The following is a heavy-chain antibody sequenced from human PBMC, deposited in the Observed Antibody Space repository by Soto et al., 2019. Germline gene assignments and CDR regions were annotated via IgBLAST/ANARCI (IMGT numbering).Heavy chain of an antibody. Sequence: VGSLRLSCAASGFTFSSYGMHWVRQAPGKGLEWVAVIWYDGSNKYYADSVKGRFTISRDNSKNTLYLQMNSLRAEDTAVYYCARDRIAVAGPFDYWGQGTLVTVSS. D-gene: IGHD6-19*01. CDR1: GFTFSSYG. V-gene: IGHV3-33*01. CDR2: IWYDGSNK. J-gene: IGHJ4*02. CDR3: ARDRIAVAGPFDY.